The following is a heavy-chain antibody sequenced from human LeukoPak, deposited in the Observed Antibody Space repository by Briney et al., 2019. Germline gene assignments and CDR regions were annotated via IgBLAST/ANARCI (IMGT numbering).Heavy chain of an antibody. J-gene: IGHJ3*02. D-gene: IGHD3-22*01. CDR2: IYYSGST. CDR3: ARARYYYDSSGHYSAAAFDI. CDR1: GGSISSYY. Sequence: SETLSLTCTVSGGSISSYYWSWIRQPPGKGLEWIGYIYYSGSTNYNPSLKSRVTISVDTSKNQFSLKLSSVTAADTAVYYCARARYYYDSSGHYSAAAFDIWGQGTMVTVSS. V-gene: IGHV4-59*01.